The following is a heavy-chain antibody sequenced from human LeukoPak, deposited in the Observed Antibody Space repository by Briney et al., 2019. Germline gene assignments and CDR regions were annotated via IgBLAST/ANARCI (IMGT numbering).Heavy chain of an antibody. Sequence: GESLKISCKGSGYSFTSYWIVWVRQMPGKGLEWMGIIYPGDSDTRYSPSFQGQVTISADKSISTAYLQWSSLKASDTAMYYCARHRPFGGYSYVLDPVLYYFDYWGQGTLVTVSS. CDR1: GYSFTSYW. D-gene: IGHD5-18*01. CDR3: ARHRPFGGYSYVLDPVLYYFDY. CDR2: IYPGDSDT. J-gene: IGHJ4*02. V-gene: IGHV5-51*01.